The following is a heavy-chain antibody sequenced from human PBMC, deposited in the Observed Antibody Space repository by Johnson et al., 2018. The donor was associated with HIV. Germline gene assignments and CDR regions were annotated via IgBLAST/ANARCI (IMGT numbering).Heavy chain of an antibody. D-gene: IGHD3-10*02. CDR2: ISWNSGSI. CDR3: AREAATTFWGWDAFDI. J-gene: IGHJ3*02. V-gene: IGHV3-9*01. Sequence: QLVESGGGLVQPGRSLRLSCAASGFTFDDYAMHWVRQAPGKGLEWVSGISWNSGSIGYADSVKGRFTISRDNAKNSLYLQMHSLRAEDTAVYYCAREAATTFWGWDAFDIWGQGTMVTISS. CDR1: GFTFDDYA.